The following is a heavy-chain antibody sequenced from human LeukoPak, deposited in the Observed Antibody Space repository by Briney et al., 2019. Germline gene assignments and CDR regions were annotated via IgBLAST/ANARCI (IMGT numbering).Heavy chain of an antibody. CDR1: GFTFSSYS. CDR2: ISTSSSYI. D-gene: IGHD6-19*01. J-gene: IGHJ4*02. Sequence: PGGSLRLSCAASGFTFSSYSMNWVRQAPGKGLEWVSSISTSSSYIYYADSVKGRFTISRDNSKNTLYLQMNSLRAEDTAVYYCAKDIPTVAGTLGYWGQGTLVTVSS. CDR3: AKDIPTVAGTLGY. V-gene: IGHV3-21*01.